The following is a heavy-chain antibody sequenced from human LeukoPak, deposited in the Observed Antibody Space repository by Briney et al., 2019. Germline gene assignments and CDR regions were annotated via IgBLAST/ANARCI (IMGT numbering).Heavy chain of an antibody. Sequence: SETLSLTCTVVGGSITSDYWSWIRQPAGKGLEWIGRIFTSGSTAYNPSLTSRVTMSLDTSKNQFFLKLSSVTAADTAAYFCSRGGANDLWGQGTLVTVSS. D-gene: IGHD4/OR15-4a*01. CDR1: GGSITSDY. J-gene: IGHJ5*02. CDR3: SRGGANDL. CDR2: IFTSGST. V-gene: IGHV4-4*07.